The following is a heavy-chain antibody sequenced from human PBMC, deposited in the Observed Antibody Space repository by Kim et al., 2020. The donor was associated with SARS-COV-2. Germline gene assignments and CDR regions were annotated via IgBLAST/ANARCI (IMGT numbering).Heavy chain of an antibody. CDR3: AHTHTYFDISTGHWPGGFDV. CDR2: IYWDDDE. CDR1: GFSLNTNGVG. D-gene: IGHD3-9*01. J-gene: IGHJ6*02. V-gene: IGHV2-5*02. Sequence: SGPTLVNPTETLTLTCTFSGFSLNTNGVGVGWIRQPPGKALEWLALIYWDDDERYSPSLQSSLTLTRGTSKNQVVLTMTNVDPVDTGTFYCAHTHTYFDISTGHWPGGFDVWGQGTTVTVSS.